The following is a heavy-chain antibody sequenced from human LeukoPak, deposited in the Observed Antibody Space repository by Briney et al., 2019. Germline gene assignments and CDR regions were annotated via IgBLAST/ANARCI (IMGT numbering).Heavy chain of an antibody. CDR3: AKDQSSGILEY. Sequence: GGSLRLSCAASGFTVSSNYMSWVRQAPGKGLEWVSAISGSGGSTYYADSVKGRFTISRDNSKNTLYLQMNSLRAEDTAVYYCAKDQSSGILEYWGQGTLVTVSS. V-gene: IGHV3-23*01. D-gene: IGHD6-19*01. J-gene: IGHJ4*02. CDR2: ISGSGGST. CDR1: GFTVSSNY.